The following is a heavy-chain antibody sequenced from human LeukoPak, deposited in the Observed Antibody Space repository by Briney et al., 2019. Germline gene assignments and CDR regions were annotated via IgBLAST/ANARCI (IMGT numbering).Heavy chain of an antibody. D-gene: IGHD4-23*01. CDR2: INPSGGNT. J-gene: IGHJ4*02. CDR1: GYTFTSYY. Sequence: ASVKVSCKASGYTFTSYYMHWVRQAPGQGLEWMGLINPSGGNTNYLQKFQGRVTITADESTSTAYMQLSSLRSEDTAVYYCARGWIAETTVVTPYNYWGQGTLVTVSS. CDR3: ARGWIAETTVVTPYNY. V-gene: IGHV1-46*01.